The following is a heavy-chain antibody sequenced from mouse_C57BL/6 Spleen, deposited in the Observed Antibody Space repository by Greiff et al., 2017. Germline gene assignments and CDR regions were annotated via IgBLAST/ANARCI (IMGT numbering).Heavy chain of an antibody. J-gene: IGHJ2*01. CDR3: ARDWDGY. Sequence: QVHVKQPGAELVKPGASVKMSCKASGYTFTSYWITWVKQRPGQGLEWIGDIYPGSGSTNYNEKFKSKATLTVDTSSSTAYMQLSSLTSEDSAVYYCARDWDGYWGQGTTLTVSS. CDR1: GYTFTSYW. V-gene: IGHV1-55*01. CDR2: IYPGSGST. D-gene: IGHD4-1*01.